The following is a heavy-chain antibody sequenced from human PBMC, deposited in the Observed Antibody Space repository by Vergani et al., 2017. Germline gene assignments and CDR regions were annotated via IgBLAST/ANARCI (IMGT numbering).Heavy chain of an antibody. Sequence: QVTLKESGPVLVKPTETLTLTCTVSGFSLSNARMGVSWIRQPPGKALEWLAHIFSNDEKSYSTSLKSRLTISKDTSKSQVVLTMTNMDPVDTATYYCAHIRTQWGNADYFDYWGQGTLVTVSS. D-gene: IGHD2-8*01. CDR2: IFSNDEK. CDR1: GFSLSNARMG. CDR3: AHIRTQWGNADYFDY. V-gene: IGHV2-26*01. J-gene: IGHJ4*02.